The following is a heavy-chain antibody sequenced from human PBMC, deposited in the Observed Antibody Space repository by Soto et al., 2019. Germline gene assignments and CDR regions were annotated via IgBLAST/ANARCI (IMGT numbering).Heavy chain of an antibody. J-gene: IGHJ4*02. V-gene: IGHV1-69*13. Sequence: GASVKVSCKASGGTFISYAISWVRQAPGQGLEWMGGIIPIFGTANYAQKFQGRVTITADESTSTAYMELSSLRSEDTAVYYCASRSGYSYGYAGYWGQGTLVTVSS. CDR2: IIPIFGTA. CDR1: GGTFISYA. CDR3: ASRSGYSYGYAGY. D-gene: IGHD5-18*01.